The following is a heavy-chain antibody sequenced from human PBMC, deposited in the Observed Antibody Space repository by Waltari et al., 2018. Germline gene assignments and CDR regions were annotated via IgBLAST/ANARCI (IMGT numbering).Heavy chain of an antibody. V-gene: IGHV3-21*01. CDR2: SSSRGTFI. D-gene: IGHD2-2*01. CDR3: ATFWESSSTSYDFGY. J-gene: IGHJ4*02. Sequence: EVHLVESGGGLVKPGGSLRLSCAASGFFFGSYSMNWVRQATGRGVGGGGSSSSRGTFIYYADSGKGRFTISRDNAKDSLYLQMDSLRAEDAAVYYCATFWESSSTSYDFGYWGQGILVTVSS. CDR1: GFFFGSYS.